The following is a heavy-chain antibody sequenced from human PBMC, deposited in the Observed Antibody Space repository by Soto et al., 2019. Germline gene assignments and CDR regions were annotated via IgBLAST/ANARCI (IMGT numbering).Heavy chain of an antibody. V-gene: IGHV3-23*01. J-gene: IGHJ1*01. Sequence: EVQLLESGGGVVQPGGSLRLSCAASGFTFSSYAMSWVRQAPGKGLEWVSAISGSGGRTYYADSVKGRFTISRDNAKITRYLQMNSLRAEDRAVYYFAKDSLYVPHWGQGTVVTVSA. CDR3: AKDSLYVPH. CDR2: ISGSGGRT. CDR1: GFTFSSYA.